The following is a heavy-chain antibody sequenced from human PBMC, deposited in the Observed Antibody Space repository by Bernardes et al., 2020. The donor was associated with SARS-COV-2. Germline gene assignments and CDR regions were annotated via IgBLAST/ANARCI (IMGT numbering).Heavy chain of an antibody. CDR1: GFTFSSNA. D-gene: IGHD3-10*01. V-gene: IGHV3-23*01. CDR3: VKERPVGDY. J-gene: IGHJ4*02. CDR2: ITSTGSST. Sequence: GGSLRLSCAASGFTFSSNAMSWVRKAPGKGLEWVSGITSTGSSTHYGDSVKGRFTISGDNSKNTMYLQMNSLRVEDTAVYWCVKERPVGDYWGQGILVTVSS.